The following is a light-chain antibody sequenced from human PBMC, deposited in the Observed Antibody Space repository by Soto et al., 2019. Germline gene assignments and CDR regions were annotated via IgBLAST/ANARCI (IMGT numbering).Light chain of an antibody. J-gene: IGKJ5*01. Sequence: IQMTQSPSSVSESVGDRVTITCRASQGISSWLAWYQQKPGKAPKLLIYAASNLQSGVPSRFSCSGSETHGTITISRRQPEDFANHYCQQANSLPSTVGQGTRLEIK. CDR1: QGISSW. CDR3: QQANSLPST. V-gene: IGKV1-12*01. CDR2: AAS.